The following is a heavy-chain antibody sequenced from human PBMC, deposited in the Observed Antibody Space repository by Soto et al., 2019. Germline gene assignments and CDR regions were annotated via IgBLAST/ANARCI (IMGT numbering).Heavy chain of an antibody. J-gene: IGHJ5*02. D-gene: IGHD6-6*01. CDR1: GFTFSSYA. Sequence: GGSLRRPGAASGFTFSSYAMSWVRQAPGKGLEWVSAISGSGGSTHYAESVKGRLTISRDNSKSTLYLKMNSMRAEATGVYYCAKDIAARLGWFDPWAQGTLVTVSA. CDR3: AKDIAARLGWFDP. CDR2: ISGSGGST. V-gene: IGHV3-23*01.